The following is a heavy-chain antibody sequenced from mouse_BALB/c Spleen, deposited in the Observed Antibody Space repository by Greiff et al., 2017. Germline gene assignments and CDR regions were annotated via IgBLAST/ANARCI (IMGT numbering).Heavy chain of an antibody. CDR2: ISDGGSYT. CDR1: GFTFSDYY. CDR3: ARDREVRRDPYAMDY. D-gene: IGHD2-14*01. V-gene: IGHV5-4*02. J-gene: IGHJ4*01. Sequence: EVKLVESGGGLVKPGGSLKLSCAASGFTFSDYYMYWVRQTPEKRLEWVATISDGGSYTYYPDSVKGRFTISRDNAKNNLYLQMSSLKSEDTAMYYCARDREVRRDPYAMDYWGQGTSVTVSS.